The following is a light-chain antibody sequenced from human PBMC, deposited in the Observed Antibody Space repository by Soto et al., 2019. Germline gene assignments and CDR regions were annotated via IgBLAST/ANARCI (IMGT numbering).Light chain of an antibody. CDR2: GDS. Sequence: QSVLTQPPSAYGTPGQRVTISCSGSSSNIGSNTVNWYQQLPGTAPKLLIYGDSQRPSGVPDRFSGSKSGASASLAISGLQSEDEADYYCAAWDDSLNGAVFGGGTQLTVL. CDR3: AAWDDSLNGAV. J-gene: IGLJ7*01. CDR1: SSNIGSNT. V-gene: IGLV1-44*01.